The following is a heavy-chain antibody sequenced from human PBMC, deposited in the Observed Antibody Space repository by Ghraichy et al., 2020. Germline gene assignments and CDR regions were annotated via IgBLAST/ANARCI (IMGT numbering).Heavy chain of an antibody. CDR2: VRQDGSQK. CDR3: VRDHSSGWSFDY. CDR1: GFTFSNYW. J-gene: IGHJ4*02. D-gene: IGHD6-19*01. Sequence: GGSLRLSCAVSGFTFSNYWMSWVRQPPGKGLEGVANVRQDGSQKYYVDSVKGRFTISRDNADNSLYLQMNSLRAEDTAVYYCVRDHSSGWSFDYWGQGTLVTVSS. V-gene: IGHV3-7*03.